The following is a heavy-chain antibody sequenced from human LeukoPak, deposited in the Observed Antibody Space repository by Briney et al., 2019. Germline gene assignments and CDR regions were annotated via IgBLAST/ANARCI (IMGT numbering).Heavy chain of an antibody. CDR1: GYSFTPSW. V-gene: IGHV5-51*01. CDR3: ARHKRDSSGYFIDS. Sequence: GESLKISCGASGYSFTPSWIGWVRQMPGKGLEWVGIVYPADSDTRYSPSFQGQVTISADKSIRTAYLQWSSLKASDTAIYYCARHKRDSSGYFIDSWGQGTPVTVSS. D-gene: IGHD3-22*01. J-gene: IGHJ4*02. CDR2: VYPADSDT.